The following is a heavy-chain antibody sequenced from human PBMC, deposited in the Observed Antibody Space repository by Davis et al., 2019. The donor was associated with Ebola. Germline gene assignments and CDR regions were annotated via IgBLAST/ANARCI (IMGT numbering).Heavy chain of an antibody. J-gene: IGHJ5*02. CDR1: GGSISSYY. CDR2: IYYSGST. D-gene: IGHD3-3*01. CDR3: AREGYDFWSGYYRNWFDP. V-gene: IGHV4-59*01. Sequence: MPSETLSLTCTVSGGSISSYYWSWIRQPPGKGLEWIGYIYYSGSTNYNPSLKSRVTISVDTSKNQFSLKLSSVTAADTAVYYWAREGYDFWSGYYRNWFDPWGQGTLVTVSS.